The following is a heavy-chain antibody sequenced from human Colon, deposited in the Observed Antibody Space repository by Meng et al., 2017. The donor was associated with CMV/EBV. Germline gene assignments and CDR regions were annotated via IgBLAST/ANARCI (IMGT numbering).Heavy chain of an antibody. CDR1: GGSINNGDDY. D-gene: IGHD5-12*01. V-gene: IGHV4-31*03. J-gene: IGHJ5*02. CDR2: IYNSGST. CDR3: ARGAWLRFDD. Sequence: LRLSCNVSGGSINNGDDYWNWIRQHPGKGLEWIGYIYNSGSTYYNPSLKSRVTILIDTSINHFSLKVNSVTAADTAVYYCARGAWLRFDDWGQGILVTVSS.